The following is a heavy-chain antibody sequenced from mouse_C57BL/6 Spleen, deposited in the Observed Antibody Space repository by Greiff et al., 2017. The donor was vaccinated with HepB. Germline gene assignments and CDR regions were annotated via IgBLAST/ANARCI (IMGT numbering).Heavy chain of an antibody. V-gene: IGHV1-42*01. J-gene: IGHJ2*01. D-gene: IGHD2-5*01. CDR3: ARGAYYSTFDY. CDR2: INPSTGGT. Sequence: EVQLQQSGPELVKPGASVKISCKASGYSFTGYYMNWVKQSPEKSLEWIGEINPSTGGTTYNQKFKAKATLSVDKSSSTAYMQLKRLTSEDSAVYYCARGAYYSTFDYWGQGTTLTVSS. CDR1: GYSFTGYY.